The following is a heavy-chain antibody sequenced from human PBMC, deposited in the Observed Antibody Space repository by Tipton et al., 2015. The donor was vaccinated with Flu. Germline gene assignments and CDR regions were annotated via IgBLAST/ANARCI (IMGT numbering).Heavy chain of an antibody. Sequence: SLRLSCAASGFTFSSYAMHWVRQAPGKGPEWVAVISYDGSNKYYADSVKGRFTISRDNSKNTLYLQMNSLRAEDTAVYYCARGGGYDSSGYPSYYYGMDVWGQGTTVTVSS. CDR2: ISYDGSNK. CDR1: GFTFSSYA. D-gene: IGHD3-22*01. J-gene: IGHJ6*02. CDR3: ARGGGYDSSGYPSYYYGMDV. V-gene: IGHV3-30-3*01.